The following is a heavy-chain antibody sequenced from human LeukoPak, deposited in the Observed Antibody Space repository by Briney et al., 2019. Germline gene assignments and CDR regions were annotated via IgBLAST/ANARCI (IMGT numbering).Heavy chain of an antibody. V-gene: IGHV4-34*01. D-gene: IGHD3-9*01. CDR2: INHSGST. CDR3: ARGSDYDILTGSNWFDP. Sequence: SETLSLTCAVYGGSFSGYYWSWIRQPPGKGLEWIGEINHSGSTNYNPSLKSRVTISVDTSKNQFSLKLSSVTAADTAVYYCARGSDYDILTGSNWFDPWGQGTLVTVSS. CDR1: GGSFSGYY. J-gene: IGHJ5*02.